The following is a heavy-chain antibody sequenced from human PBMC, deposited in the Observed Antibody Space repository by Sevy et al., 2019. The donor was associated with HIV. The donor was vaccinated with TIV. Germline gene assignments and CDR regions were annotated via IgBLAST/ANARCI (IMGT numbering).Heavy chain of an antibody. Sequence: GGSLRLSCAVSGFTFSRYWMHWVRQAPGKGLVWVSRINSDGSSTNYADSVKGRFTISRDNAKNTRYLQMNSLRAEDTAVYYCTSAPNYYGSGSYFDYWGQGTLVTVSS. CDR2: INSDGSST. V-gene: IGHV3-74*01. CDR3: TSAPNYYGSGSYFDY. CDR1: GFTFSRYW. D-gene: IGHD3-10*01. J-gene: IGHJ4*02.